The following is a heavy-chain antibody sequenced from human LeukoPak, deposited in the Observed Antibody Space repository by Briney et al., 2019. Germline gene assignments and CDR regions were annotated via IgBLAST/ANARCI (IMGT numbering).Heavy chain of an antibody. CDR3: ARVTDSSSWVIAY. V-gene: IGHV3-74*01. J-gene: IGHJ4*02. D-gene: IGHD6-13*01. CDR1: GFTFSSYW. CDR2: INGDGSST. Sequence: GGSLRLSCAASGFTFSSYWMHWVRQAPGKGLVWVSRINGDGSSTNYADSVRGRFTISRDNAKNTLNLQMNSLRAEDTAVYYCARVTDSSSWVIAYWGQGTLVTVSS.